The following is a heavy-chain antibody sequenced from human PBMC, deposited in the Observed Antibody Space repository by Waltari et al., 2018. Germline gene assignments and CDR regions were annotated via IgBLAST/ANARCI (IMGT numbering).Heavy chain of an antibody. Sequence: EVQLVESGGDLVQPGGCLRLSCATSGFTFTSNAMSWVRQAPGKGLEGVAAISGSGGRTYYAGSVKGRFTISRDNSKNTMYMQMNSLRAEDTAVYDCAKDPYGGNSGNYLDYWGQGTLVTVSS. J-gene: IGHJ4*02. CDR2: ISGSGGRT. CDR3: AKDPYGGNSGNYLDY. D-gene: IGHD2-21*02. V-gene: IGHV3-23*04. CDR1: GFTFTSNA.